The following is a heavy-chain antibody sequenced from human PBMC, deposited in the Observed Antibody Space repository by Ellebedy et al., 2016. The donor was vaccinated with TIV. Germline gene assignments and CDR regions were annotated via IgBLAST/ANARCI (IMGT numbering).Heavy chain of an antibody. V-gene: IGHV3-23*01. CDR1: GFTFSSYA. Sequence: GESLKISCAASGFTFSSYAMSWVRQAPGKGLEWVSTIGDNGGSTHYADSVKGRFAISRDNSKNTLYLQMDSLRAEDTAVYYCAKTDSYGWGVDSWGQGNLVTVSS. D-gene: IGHD3-10*01. CDR3: AKTDSYGWGVDS. CDR2: IGDNGGST. J-gene: IGHJ4*02.